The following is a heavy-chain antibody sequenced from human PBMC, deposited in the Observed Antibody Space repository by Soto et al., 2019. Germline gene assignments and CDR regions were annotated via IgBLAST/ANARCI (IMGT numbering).Heavy chain of an antibody. J-gene: IGHJ5*02. V-gene: IGHV4-39*01. CDR3: ARGIEVAGKRRDDWFDP. D-gene: IGHD6-19*01. CDR2: IYYSGST. Sequence: QLQLQESGPGLVKPSETLSLTCTVSGGSISSSSYYWGWIRQPPGKGLEWIGSIYYSGSTYYNPSLKRRVTISVDTSKTQFSLKLSSVTAADTAVYYCARGIEVAGKRRDDWFDPWGQGTLVTVSS. CDR1: GGSISSSSYY.